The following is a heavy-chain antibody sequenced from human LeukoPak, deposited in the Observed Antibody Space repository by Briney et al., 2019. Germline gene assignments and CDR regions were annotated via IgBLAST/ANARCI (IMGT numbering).Heavy chain of an antibody. CDR2: LRSDGTDH. V-gene: IGHV3-30*02. J-gene: IGHJ4*02. Sequence: GGSLRLSCAASGFIFSTYGMHWVRQAPGKGLEWVAFLRSDGTDHHYADSVQGRFTISRDNSKSTLFLQMNSLRAGDTAVYYCGKHDSSSYYWGQGTLVTVSS. CDR1: GFIFSTYG. CDR3: GKHDSSSYY. D-gene: IGHD3-22*01.